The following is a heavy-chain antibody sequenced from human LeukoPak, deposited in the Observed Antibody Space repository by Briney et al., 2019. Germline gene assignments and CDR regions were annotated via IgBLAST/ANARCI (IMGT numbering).Heavy chain of an antibody. V-gene: IGHV5-51*01. J-gene: IGHJ4*02. CDR3: ARQVDRSKWSHGYNDY. CDR1: GYSFTSYW. CDR2: IYPGDSDT. Sequence: SGESLKISCKGSGYSFTSYWIGWVRQMPGKGLEWMGIIYPGDSDTRYSPSFQGQVTISADKSISTAYLQWSSLKASDTAMYYCARQVDRSKWSHGYNDYWGQGTLVTVSS. D-gene: IGHD5-24*01.